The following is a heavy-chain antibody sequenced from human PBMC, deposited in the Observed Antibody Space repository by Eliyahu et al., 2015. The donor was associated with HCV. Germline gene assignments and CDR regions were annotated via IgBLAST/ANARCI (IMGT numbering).Heavy chain of an antibody. CDR1: GGSXTTYX. V-gene: IGHV4-59*01. J-gene: IGHJ5*02. D-gene: IGHD6-19*01. CDR3: ASGGGGIAVTGTGGWFDP. CDR2: IHYSGST. Sequence: QVQLQESGPGLVKPSETLSLTCTVSGGSXTTYXWSWIRQPPGKGLELIGDIHYSGSTNYNPSLKSRVTISIDTSKNQFSLNLTSVTAADTAMYYCASGGGGIAVTGTGGWFDPWGQGTLATVSS.